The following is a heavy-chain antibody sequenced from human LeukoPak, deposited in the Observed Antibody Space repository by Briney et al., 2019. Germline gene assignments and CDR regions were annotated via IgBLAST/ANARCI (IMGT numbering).Heavy chain of an antibody. CDR2: IIPIFGTA. D-gene: IGHD5-24*01. CDR3: ARDLVEMATIDYYYYGMDV. Sequence: SVKVSCKASGGTFSSYAISWVRRAPGQGLEWMGGIIPIFGTANYAQKFQGRVTITADESTSTAYMELSSLRSEDTAEYYCARDLVEMATIDYYYYGMDVWGQGTTVTVSS. V-gene: IGHV1-69*13. CDR1: GGTFSSYA. J-gene: IGHJ6*02.